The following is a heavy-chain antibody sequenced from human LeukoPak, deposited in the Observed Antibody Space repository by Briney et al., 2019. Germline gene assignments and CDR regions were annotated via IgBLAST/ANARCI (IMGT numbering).Heavy chain of an antibody. CDR1: GGSFSGYY. CDR2: INHSGGT. CDR3: AGSEGSIAGAEWYFDL. Sequence: PSETLCLTCAVYGGSFSGYYWSWIRQPPGKGLEWIGEINHSGGTTYNPSLKSRVTTSVDTSKNKFSLMQRSVTAADTAVFYCAGSEGSIAGAEWYFDLWGRGTLVTVSS. J-gene: IGHJ2*01. D-gene: IGHD6-19*01. V-gene: IGHV4-34*01.